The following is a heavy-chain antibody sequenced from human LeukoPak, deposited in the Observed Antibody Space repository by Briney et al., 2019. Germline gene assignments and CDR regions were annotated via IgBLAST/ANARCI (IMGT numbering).Heavy chain of an antibody. D-gene: IGHD2-8*01. V-gene: IGHV3-21*04. CDR3: ARDNGNKYYFDY. CDR2: ISSSSSYI. Sequence: NPGGSLRLSCAASGFTFSNYSMNWVRQAPGKGLEWVSSISSSSSYIYYADSVEGRFTISRDNAKNSLYLQMNSLRAEDTAVYYCARDNGNKYYFDYWGQGTLVTVSS. J-gene: IGHJ4*02. CDR1: GFTFSNYS.